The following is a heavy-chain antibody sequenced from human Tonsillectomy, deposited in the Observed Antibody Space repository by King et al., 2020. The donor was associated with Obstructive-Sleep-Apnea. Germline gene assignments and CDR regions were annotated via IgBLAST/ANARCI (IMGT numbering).Heavy chain of an antibody. V-gene: IGHV1-18*01. Sequence: QLVQSGAELKKXGASVKVSCXTXGXXXXXYXXSWXRQXXGRGLEWMXWXSPYNGNXHYAQXXQGRVTMTTDTSTXTAYMXLXSXRSXDTAVYXCTRHTXYANSXXSYVGEYXQXXGXXTLVXVSAXSXXXXXVFPXAPXSXXXSGXXAXLGXLVKDYF. J-gene: IGHJ1*01. CDR1: GXXXXXYX. CDR3: TRHTXYANSXXSYVGEYXQXXGXXTLVXVSAXSXXXXXVFPXAPXSXXXSGXXAXLGXLVKDYF. D-gene: IGHD3-16*01. CDR2: XSPYNGNX.